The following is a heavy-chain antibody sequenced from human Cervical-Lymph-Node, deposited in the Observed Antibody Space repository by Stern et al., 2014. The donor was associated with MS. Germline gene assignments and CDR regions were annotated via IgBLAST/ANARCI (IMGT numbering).Heavy chain of an antibody. J-gene: IGHJ4*02. CDR3: ARDAGGYN. D-gene: IGHD3-10*01. CDR2: ISYDGMNK. Sequence: QVQLVESGGGVVQPGRSLRLSCAASGFTFSRFAIHWVRQAPGKGLEWVAVISYDGMNKYYADSVKGRFTISRDNSKNTLYLQMNSLRVEDTAVYYCARDAGGYNWGQGTLVTVSS. V-gene: IGHV3-30*04. CDR1: GFTFSRFA.